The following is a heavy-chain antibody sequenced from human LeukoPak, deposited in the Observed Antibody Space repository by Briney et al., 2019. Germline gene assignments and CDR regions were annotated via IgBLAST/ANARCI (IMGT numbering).Heavy chain of an antibody. CDR2: ISGSGGST. CDR1: GFTFSNYD. CDR3: ARESWGFDY. D-gene: IGHD3-16*01. Sequence: GGSLRLSCEASGFTFSNYDMIWVRQAPGKGLEWVSIISGSGGSTYYGDSVKGRFTISRDNAKNSLFLQMNSLRPEDTAVYYCARESWGFDYWGQGTLVTVSS. J-gene: IGHJ4*02. V-gene: IGHV3-23*01.